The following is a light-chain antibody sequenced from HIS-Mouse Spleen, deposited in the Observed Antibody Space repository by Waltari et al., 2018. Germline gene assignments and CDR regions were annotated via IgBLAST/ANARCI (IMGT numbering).Light chain of an antibody. Sequence: SYELTQPPSVSVSPGQTASITCPGDKLGDKYACWYQQKPGQSPGLVIYQDSKRPSGIPERFSGSNSGNTATLTISGTQAMDEADYYCQAWDSSTDVVFGGGTKLTVL. J-gene: IGLJ2*01. CDR3: QAWDSSTDVV. V-gene: IGLV3-1*01. CDR1: KLGDKY. CDR2: QDS.